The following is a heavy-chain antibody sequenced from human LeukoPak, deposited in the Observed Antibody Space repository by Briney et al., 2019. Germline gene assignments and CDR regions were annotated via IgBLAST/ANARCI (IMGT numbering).Heavy chain of an antibody. CDR1: GYTFTVYF. V-gene: IGHV1-2*02. Sequence: ASVKVSCKASGYTFTVYFMHWVRQAPGQGLEWMGWINPNSGGTNYAQKFQGRVTMTRDTSISTAYMELSRLRSDDTAVYYCARVFESVLASWFDPWGQGTLVTVSS. J-gene: IGHJ5*02. CDR2: INPNSGGT. CDR3: ARVFESVLASWFDP.